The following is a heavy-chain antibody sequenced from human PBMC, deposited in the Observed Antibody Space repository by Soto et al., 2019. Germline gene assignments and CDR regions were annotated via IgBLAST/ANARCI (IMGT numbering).Heavy chain of an antibody. D-gene: IGHD5-18*01. V-gene: IGHV4-59*01. J-gene: IGHJ4*02. CDR2: IYYSGST. Sequence: PSETLSLTCTVSGGSISSYYWSWIRQPPGKGLEWIGYIYYSGSTNYNPSLKSRVTISVDTSKNQFSLKLSSVTAADTAVYYCARDLGANTAMVPGYFDYWGQGTLVTVSS. CDR1: GGSISSYY. CDR3: ARDLGANTAMVPGYFDY.